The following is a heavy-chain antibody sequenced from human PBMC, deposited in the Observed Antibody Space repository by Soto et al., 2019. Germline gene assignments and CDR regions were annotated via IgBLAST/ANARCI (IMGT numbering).Heavy chain of an antibody. J-gene: IGHJ5*02. CDR2: IYYSGST. CDR1: GGSVSSGSYY. CDR3: ARVSCSSTSCAGQNWFDP. V-gene: IGHV4-61*01. Sequence: TSETLSLTCTVSGGSVSSGSYYWSWIRQPPGKGLEWIGYIYYSGSTNYNPSLKSRVTISVDTSKNQFSLKLSSVTAADTAVYYCARVSCSSTSCAGQNWFDPWGQGTLVTVSS. D-gene: IGHD2-2*01.